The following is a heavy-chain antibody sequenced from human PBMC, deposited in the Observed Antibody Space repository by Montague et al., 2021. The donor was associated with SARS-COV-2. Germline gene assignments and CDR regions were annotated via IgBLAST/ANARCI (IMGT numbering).Heavy chain of an antibody. CDR1: GGSFSGYY. V-gene: IGHV4-34*01. CDR2: INHSGST. CDR3: ARGLAELRYFDWYHYYFDY. J-gene: IGHJ4*02. Sequence: SETLSLTCAVYGGSFSGYYWSWIRQPPGKGLEWIGEINHSGSTNYNPSLKSRVTLSVDTSKNQISLKLSSVTAADTAVYYCARGLAELRYFDWYHYYFDYWGQGTLVTVSS. D-gene: IGHD3-9*01.